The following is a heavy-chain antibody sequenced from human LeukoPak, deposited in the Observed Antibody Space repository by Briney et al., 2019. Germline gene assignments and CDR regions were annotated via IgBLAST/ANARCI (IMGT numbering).Heavy chain of an antibody. J-gene: IGHJ6*02. CDR3: ARDCSSTSCYVFWEPGYGMDV. D-gene: IGHD2-2*01. V-gene: IGHV3-7*01. Sequence: GGSLRLSCAVSGFTFSSYWMTWVRQAPGKGLEWVASIKEDGSEKYYEDSVKGRFTISRDNAKNSLYLQMNSLRAEDTAVYYCARDCSSTSCYVFWEPGYGMDVWGQGTTVTVSS. CDR2: IKEDGSEK. CDR1: GFTFSSYW.